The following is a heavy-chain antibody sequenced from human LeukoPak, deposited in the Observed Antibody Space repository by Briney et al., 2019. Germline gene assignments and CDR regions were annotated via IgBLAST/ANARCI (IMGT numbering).Heavy chain of an antibody. Sequence: SETLSLTCTVSGYSISSGYYWGWIRQTPGKGLEWIGSIYHSGTTYYNPSLKSRVTISVDTSKNQFSLKLSSVTAADTAVYYCARVYNYGSGKKYWGQGTLVTVSS. CDR3: ARVYNYGSGKKY. CDR2: IYHSGTT. V-gene: IGHV4-38-2*02. D-gene: IGHD3-10*01. J-gene: IGHJ4*02. CDR1: GYSISSGYY.